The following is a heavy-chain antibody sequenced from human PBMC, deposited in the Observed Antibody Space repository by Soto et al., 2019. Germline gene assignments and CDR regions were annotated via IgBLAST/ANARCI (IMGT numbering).Heavy chain of an antibody. D-gene: IGHD2-15*01. Sequence: GGSLRLSCAASGFTFSSYAMSWVRQAPGKGLEWVSAISGSGGSTYYADSVKGRFTISRDNAKNTLYLQMNSLRAEDTAVYYCAKDRGSGGDSSKDDGNACLEVWGLGTPVTVSS. CDR2: ISGSGGST. V-gene: IGHV3-23*01. CDR3: AKDRGSGGDSSKDDGNACLEV. J-gene: IGHJ6*02. CDR1: GFTFSSYA.